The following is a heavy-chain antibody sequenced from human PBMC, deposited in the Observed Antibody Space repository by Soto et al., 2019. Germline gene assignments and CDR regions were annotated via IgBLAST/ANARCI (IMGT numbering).Heavy chain of an antibody. V-gene: IGHV4-4*02. D-gene: IGHD2-2*01. Sequence: QVQLQESGPGLVKPSGTLSLTSAVFSGSISSSNWWGWVRQPPGKGRGGMGEIYHSGSTTYNPSLKSRVTISVDKSKNQCSLKLSSVTAADTAVYYCARAGYCSSTSCYAGMGDYYYMDVWGKGTTVTVSS. CDR3: ARAGYCSSTSCYAGMGDYYYMDV. CDR1: SGSISSSNW. CDR2: IYHSGST. J-gene: IGHJ6*03.